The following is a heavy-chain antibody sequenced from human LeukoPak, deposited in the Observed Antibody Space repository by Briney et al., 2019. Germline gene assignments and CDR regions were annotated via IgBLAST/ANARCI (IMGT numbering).Heavy chain of an antibody. Sequence: GGSLRLSCAASGFTFNNYAMSWVRQAPGKGLEWVSAIGASGDNTYYADSVKGRFTISRDNSKNMLNLHMNSLRAEDTAIYHCAKAAASDTVTTLGVDYWGQGTLVTVSS. CDR3: AKAAASDTVTTLGVDY. D-gene: IGHD4-17*01. V-gene: IGHV3-23*01. CDR2: IGASGDNT. J-gene: IGHJ4*02. CDR1: GFTFNNYA.